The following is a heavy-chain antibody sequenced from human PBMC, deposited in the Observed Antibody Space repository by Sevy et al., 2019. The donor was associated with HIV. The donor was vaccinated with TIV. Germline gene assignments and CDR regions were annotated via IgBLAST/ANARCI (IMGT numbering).Heavy chain of an antibody. V-gene: IGHV3-7*01. J-gene: IGHJ4*02. D-gene: IGHD3-9*01. CDR1: GFTFSTYW. CDR2: INQDGSQK. CDR3: AREFDGGPDH. Sequence: GGSLRLSCGASGFTFSTYWMSWVRQAPGKGLEWVANINQDGSQKYYVDSVKGRFTISKDNAKNSLYLQMSSLRAEDTAVYYCAREFDGGPDHWGQGTLVTVSS.